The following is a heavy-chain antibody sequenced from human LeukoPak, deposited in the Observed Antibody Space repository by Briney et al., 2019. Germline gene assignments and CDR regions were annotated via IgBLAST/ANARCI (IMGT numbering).Heavy chain of an antibody. J-gene: IGHJ4*02. CDR3: AKDRGSSGYYLALDY. Sequence: GGSLRLSCAASGFTFSSYGMHWVRQAPGKGLEWVAVISYDGSNKYYADSVKGRFTISRDNSKNTLYLQMNSLRAEDTAVYYCAKDRGSSGYYLALDYWGQGTLVTVSS. CDR1: GFTFSSYG. CDR2: ISYDGSNK. V-gene: IGHV3-30*18. D-gene: IGHD3-22*01.